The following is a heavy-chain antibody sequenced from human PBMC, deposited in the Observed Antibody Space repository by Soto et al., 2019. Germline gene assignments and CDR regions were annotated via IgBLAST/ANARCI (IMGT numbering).Heavy chain of an antibody. V-gene: IGHV1-3*01. CDR2: INACSGNT. CDR1: GFVFTHYG. Sequence: QVLLVQSGAEVRKPGASVKVSCKASGFVFTHYGVHWVRLAPGQRLEWMGWINACSGNTKYSESFQGRVSITRDTSATTVHMELGSLTSEDTAVYYCARKIFCNTWCDNAMDVWGQGTTVTVSS. D-gene: IGHD2-8*01. CDR3: ARKIFCNTWCDNAMDV. J-gene: IGHJ6*02.